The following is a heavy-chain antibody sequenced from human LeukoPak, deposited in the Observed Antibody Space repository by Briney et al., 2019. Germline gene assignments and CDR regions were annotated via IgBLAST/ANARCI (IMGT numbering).Heavy chain of an antibody. CDR3: ARSLSAAGTGH. CDR1: GFTFSSYS. J-gene: IGHJ4*02. V-gene: IGHV3-21*01. D-gene: IGHD6-13*01. Sequence: PGGSLRLSCAASGFTFSSYSMNWVRQAPGKGLEWVSSISSSSSYIYYADSVKGRFTISRDNAKNSLYLQMNSLGAEDTAVYYCARSLSAAGTGHWGQGTLVTVSS. CDR2: ISSSSSYI.